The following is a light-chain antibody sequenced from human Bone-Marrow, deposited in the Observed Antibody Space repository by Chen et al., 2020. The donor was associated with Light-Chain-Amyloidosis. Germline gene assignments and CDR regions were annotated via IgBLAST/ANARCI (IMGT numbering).Light chain of an antibody. CDR1: DLPTKY. CDR3: QSADSSGTYEVI. J-gene: IGLJ2*01. V-gene: IGLV3-25*03. Sequence: SCELTQTPSVSVSPGQTARITCSGDDLPTKYAYWYQQKPGQAPVLVIHRDTERPSGISERFSGSSSGTTATLTISGVQAEDEADYHCQSADSSGTYEVIFGGGTKLTVL. CDR2: RDT.